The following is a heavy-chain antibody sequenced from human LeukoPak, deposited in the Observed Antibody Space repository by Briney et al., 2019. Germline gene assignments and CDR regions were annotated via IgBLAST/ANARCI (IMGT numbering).Heavy chain of an antibody. CDR2: ISAYNGNT. CDR3: ARVTRKGYCSSTSCYYLFDY. V-gene: IGHV1-18*01. Sequence: ASVKVSCKASGYTFTSYGISWVRQAPGQGLEWMGWISAYNGNTNYAQKLQGRVTMTTDTSTSTAYMELRGLRSDDTAVYYCARVTRKGYCSSTSCYYLFDYWGQGTLVTVSS. CDR1: GYTFTSYG. D-gene: IGHD2-2*01. J-gene: IGHJ4*02.